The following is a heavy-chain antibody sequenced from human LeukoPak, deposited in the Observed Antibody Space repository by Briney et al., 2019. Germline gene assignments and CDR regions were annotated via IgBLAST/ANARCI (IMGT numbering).Heavy chain of an antibody. CDR3: AREYTTVVTVGY. V-gene: IGHV1-2*02. CDR1: GYTFIGYY. J-gene: IGHJ4*02. D-gene: IGHD4-23*01. Sequence: ASVKVSCKASGYTFIGYYMHWVRQAPGQGLEWMGWINPNSGGTNYAQKFQGRVTMTRDTSISTAYMELSRLRSDDTAVYYCAREYTTVVTVGYWGQGTLVTVSS. CDR2: INPNSGGT.